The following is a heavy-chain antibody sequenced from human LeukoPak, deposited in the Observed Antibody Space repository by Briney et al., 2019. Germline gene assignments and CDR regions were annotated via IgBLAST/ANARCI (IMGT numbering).Heavy chain of an antibody. J-gene: IGHJ4*02. CDR1: GFTFSSYS. D-gene: IGHD3-10*01. Sequence: GGSLRLSCAASGFTFSSYSMNWVRQAPGKGLEWVSSISSSSSYIYYADSVKGRFTISRDNAKNSLYLQMNSLRAEDPAVYYCARVRDYGSGSFYFDYWGQGTLVTVSS. CDR3: ARVRDYGSGSFYFDY. V-gene: IGHV3-21*01. CDR2: ISSSSSYI.